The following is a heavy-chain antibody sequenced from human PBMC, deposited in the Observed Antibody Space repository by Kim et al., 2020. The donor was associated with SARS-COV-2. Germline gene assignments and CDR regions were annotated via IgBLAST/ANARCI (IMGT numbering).Heavy chain of an antibody. CDR3: ARGRRIAAAGTDRSFDY. J-gene: IGHJ4*02. V-gene: IGHV1-2*02. Sequence: FQGRVTMTRDTSISTAYMELSRLRSDDTAVYYCARGRRIAAAGTDRSFDYWGQGTLVTVSS. D-gene: IGHD6-13*01.